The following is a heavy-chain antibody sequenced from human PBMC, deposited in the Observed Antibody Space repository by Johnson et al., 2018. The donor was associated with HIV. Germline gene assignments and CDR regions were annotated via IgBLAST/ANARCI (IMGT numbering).Heavy chain of an antibody. V-gene: IGHV3-30*04. CDR2: ISYDGSEK. D-gene: IGHD1-26*01. CDR1: GFTFSSYA. J-gene: IGHJ3*02. Sequence: QVQLVQSGGGVVQPGRSLRLSCAASGFTFSSYAMHWVRQAPGKGLEWVAVISYDGSEKYFADSVKGRFTISRDSSKNTLYLQMNGLGPEDTAVYYCARSWELGETAFDIWGQGTMVTVSS. CDR3: ARSWELGETAFDI.